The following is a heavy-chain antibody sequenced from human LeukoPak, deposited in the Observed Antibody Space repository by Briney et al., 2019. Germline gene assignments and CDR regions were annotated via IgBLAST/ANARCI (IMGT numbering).Heavy chain of an antibody. Sequence: SETPSLTCTVSNYSISSGYYWGWIRQPPGKGVEWIGSIYHSGSTYYNPSLKSRVTISVDTAKNQFSLKVSSVTAADTAVYYCARVSPQWELDAFDIWGQGTMVTVSS. J-gene: IGHJ3*02. D-gene: IGHD1-26*01. CDR2: IYHSGST. V-gene: IGHV4-38-2*02. CDR3: ARVSPQWELDAFDI. CDR1: NYSISSGYY.